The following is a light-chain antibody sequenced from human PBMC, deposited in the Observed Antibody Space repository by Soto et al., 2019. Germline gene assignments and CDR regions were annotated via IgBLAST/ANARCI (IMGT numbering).Light chain of an antibody. J-gene: IGKJ1*01. Sequence: DIQITQSPSTLSASVGDRVTITCRASQSISSWLAWYQQKPGKAPKLLIYKASSLESWVPSRFSGSGSGTEFTLTISSLQPDDFATYYCQQYTSYWTFGQGTKVEIK. CDR1: QSISSW. CDR3: QQYTSYWT. V-gene: IGKV1-5*03. CDR2: KAS.